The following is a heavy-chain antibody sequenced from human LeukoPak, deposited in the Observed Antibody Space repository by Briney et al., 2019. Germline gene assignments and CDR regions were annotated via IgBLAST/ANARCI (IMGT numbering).Heavy chain of an antibody. CDR2: IYYSGST. J-gene: IGHJ5*02. CDR1: GGSFSGYY. CDR3: ARHGGIAVAGTADWFDP. Sequence: PSETLSLTCAVYGGSFSGYYWSWIRQPPGKGLEWIGSIYYSGSTYYNPSLKSRVTISVDTSKNQFSLKLSSVTAADTAVYYCARHGGIAVAGTADWFDPWGQGTLVTVSS. D-gene: IGHD6-19*01. V-gene: IGHV4-34*01.